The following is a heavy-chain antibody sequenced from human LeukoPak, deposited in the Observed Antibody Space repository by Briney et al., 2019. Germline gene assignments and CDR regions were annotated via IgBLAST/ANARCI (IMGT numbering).Heavy chain of an antibody. J-gene: IGHJ4*02. CDR3: ATDWLLGSSTSTSDY. CDR2: FDPEDGET. D-gene: IGHD2-2*01. V-gene: IGHV1-24*01. CDR1: GYTLTELS. Sequence: ASVKVSCKVSGYTLTELSMHWVRQAPGKGLEWMGGFDPEDGETIYAQKFQGRVTMTEDTSTDTAYMELSSLRSEDAAVYYCATDWLLGSSTSTSDYWGQGTLVTVSS.